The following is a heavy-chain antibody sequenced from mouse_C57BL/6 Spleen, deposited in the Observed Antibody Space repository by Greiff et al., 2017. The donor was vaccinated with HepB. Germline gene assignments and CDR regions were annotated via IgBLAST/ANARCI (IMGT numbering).Heavy chain of an antibody. J-gene: IGHJ2*01. D-gene: IGHD2-3*01. CDR2: INPSTGGT. CDR1: GYSFTGYY. V-gene: IGHV1-42*01. Sequence: VQLKQSGPELVKPGASVKISCKASGYSFTGYYMNWVKQSPEKSLEWIGEINPSTGGTTYNQKFKAKATLTVDKSSSTAYMQLKSLTSEDSAVYYCARDDGYYWGQGTTLTVSS. CDR3: ARDDGYY.